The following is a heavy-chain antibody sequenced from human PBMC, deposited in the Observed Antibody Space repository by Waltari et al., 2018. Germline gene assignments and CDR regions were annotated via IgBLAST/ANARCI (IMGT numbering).Heavy chain of an antibody. J-gene: IGHJ2*01. CDR3: ARGSGYSSGWYPYWYFDL. CDR2: ISSSSSTI. V-gene: IGHV3-48*01. CDR1: GFTFSSYS. D-gene: IGHD6-19*01. Sequence: EVQLVESGGGLVQPGGSLRLSCAASGFTFSSYSMNWIRQAPGKGLEWVSYISSSSSTIYYADSVKGRFTISRDNAKNSLYLQMNSLRAEDTAVYYCARGSGYSSGWYPYWYFDLWGRGTLVTVSS.